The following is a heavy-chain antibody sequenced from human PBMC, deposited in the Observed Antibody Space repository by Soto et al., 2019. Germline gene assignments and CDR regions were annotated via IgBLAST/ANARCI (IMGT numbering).Heavy chain of an antibody. CDR3: ARKSTDYDILTGYFDY. J-gene: IGHJ4*02. D-gene: IGHD3-9*01. V-gene: IGHV4-59*01. CDR2: ICYSGST. Sequence: SETLSLTCTVSGGSISSYYWSWIRQPPGKGLEWIGYICYSGSTNYNPSLKSRVTISVDTSKNQFSLKLSSVTAADTAVYYCARKSTDYDILTGYFDYWGQGTLVTVSS. CDR1: GGSISSYY.